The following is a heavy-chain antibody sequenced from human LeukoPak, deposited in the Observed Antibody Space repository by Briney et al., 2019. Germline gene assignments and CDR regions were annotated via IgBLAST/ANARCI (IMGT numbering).Heavy chain of an antibody. D-gene: IGHD6-6*01. V-gene: IGHV1-8*01. CDR1: GYTFTSYD. Sequence: ASVKVSCKASGYTFTSYDINWVRQAPGQGLEWMGWMNPNSGNTVYAQKFKGRVTMTRNTSISTAYMELSSLRSEDTAVYYCARAEGGGYSSSSGGYYMDVWGKGTTVTVSS. CDR2: MNPNSGNT. CDR3: ARAEGGGYSSSSGGYYMDV. J-gene: IGHJ6*03.